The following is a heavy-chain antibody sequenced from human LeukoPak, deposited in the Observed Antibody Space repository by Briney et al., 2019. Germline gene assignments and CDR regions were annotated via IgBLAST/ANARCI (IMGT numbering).Heavy chain of an antibody. V-gene: IGHV4-61*02. D-gene: IGHD5-18*01. CDR3: ASNQVTRYYYYMDV. Sequence: SQTLSLTCTVSGGSISSGSYYWSWIRQPAGKGLEWIGRIYTSGSTNYNPSLKSRVTISVDTSKNQFSLKLSSVTAADTAVYYCASNQVTRYYYYMDVWGKGTTVTVSS. CDR1: GGSISSGSYY. J-gene: IGHJ6*03. CDR2: IYTSGST.